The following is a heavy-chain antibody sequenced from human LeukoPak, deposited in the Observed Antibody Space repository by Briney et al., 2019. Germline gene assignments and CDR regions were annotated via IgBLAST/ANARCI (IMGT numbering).Heavy chain of an antibody. CDR1: GYTFSTYD. CDR2: MNPNSGNT. V-gene: IGHV1-8*01. Sequence: ASVKVSCRASGYTFSTYDINWVRQATGQGLEWMGWMNPNSGNTGYTQKFQGRVTMTRNTSISTAYMELSSLRSEDTAVYYCARGRGSGHKENWFDPWGQGTLVTVSS. J-gene: IGHJ5*02. D-gene: IGHD6-19*01. CDR3: ARGRGSGHKENWFDP.